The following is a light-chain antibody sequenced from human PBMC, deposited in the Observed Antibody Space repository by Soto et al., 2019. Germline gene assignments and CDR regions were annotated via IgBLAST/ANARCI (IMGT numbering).Light chain of an antibody. CDR1: SSDVAGYNY. J-gene: IGLJ1*01. CDR3: CSYTSSSTPYV. V-gene: IGLV2-14*01. CDR2: EVS. Sequence: QSALTQPASVSGSPGQSITISFTGTSSDVAGYNYVSWYQQHPGKDPKLMIYEVSNRPSRASNRFSGSKSVNTASLTISGLQAEDEAHYYCCSYTSSSTPYVFATGTKLTVL.